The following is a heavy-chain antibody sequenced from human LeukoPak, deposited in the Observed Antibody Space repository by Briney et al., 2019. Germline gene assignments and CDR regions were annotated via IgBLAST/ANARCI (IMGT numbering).Heavy chain of an antibody. CDR3: ARLNYYLSDV. Sequence: SETLSLTCTVSGGSISSYYWSWIRQPPGKGLEWIGYIYYSGSTNYNPSLKSRVTISVDTSKNQFSLKLSSVTAADTAVYYCARLNYYLSDVWGKGTTVTLSS. J-gene: IGHJ6*04. CDR1: GGSISSYY. CDR2: IYYSGST. D-gene: IGHD3-10*01. V-gene: IGHV4-59*01.